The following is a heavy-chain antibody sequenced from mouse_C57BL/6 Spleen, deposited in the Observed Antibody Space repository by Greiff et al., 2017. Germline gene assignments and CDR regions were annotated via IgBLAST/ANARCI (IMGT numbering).Heavy chain of an antibody. J-gene: IGHJ2*01. V-gene: IGHV1-15*01. CDR3: TRYYGSSYVDY. CDR1: GYTFTDYE. Sequence: VQLQQSGAELVRPGASVTLSCKASGYTFTDYEMHWVKQTPVHGLEWIGAIDPETGGTAYNQKFKGKAILTADKSSSTAYMELRSLTSEDSAVYYCTRYYGSSYVDYWGQGNTLTVSS. D-gene: IGHD1-1*01. CDR2: IDPETGGT.